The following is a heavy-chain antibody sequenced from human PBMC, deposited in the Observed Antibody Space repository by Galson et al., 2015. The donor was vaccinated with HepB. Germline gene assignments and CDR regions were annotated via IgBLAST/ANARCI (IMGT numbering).Heavy chain of an antibody. J-gene: IGHJ6*03. Sequence: SLRLSCAASGFTVSSNYMSWVRQAPGKGLEWVSVIYSGGSTYYADSVKGRFTISRDNSKNTLYLQMNSLRAEDTAVYYCATQGDYSLPYYYYYMDVWGKGTTVTVSS. V-gene: IGHV3-53*01. CDR1: GFTVSSNY. CDR3: ATQGDYSLPYYYYYMDV. D-gene: IGHD4-11*01. CDR2: IYSGGST.